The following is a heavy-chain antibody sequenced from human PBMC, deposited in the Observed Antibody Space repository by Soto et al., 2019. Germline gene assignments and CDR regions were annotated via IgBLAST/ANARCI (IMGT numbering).Heavy chain of an antibody. CDR1: GYSFTTYG. CDR2: ISAYNGNT. J-gene: IGHJ6*02. Sequence: QVQLVQSGGEVKKPGASVKVSCKTSGYSFTTYGISWVRQAPGQGLEWMGWISAYNGNTNYAQKLQDRVTMTTDTSTSTAYMERRSLRSDDTAVYYGAREGPAPYYYYGMDVWGQGSTVTVSS. CDR3: AREGPAPYYYYGMDV. V-gene: IGHV1-18*01.